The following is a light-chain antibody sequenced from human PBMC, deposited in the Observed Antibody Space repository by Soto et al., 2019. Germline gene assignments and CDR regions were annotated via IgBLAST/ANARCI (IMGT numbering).Light chain of an antibody. CDR3: SSYTSSTADV. Sequence: QSALTQPASVSGSPGQSITISCTGTSSDVGGYNYVSWYQLHPGKAPKLMVYEVSNRPSGVSNRFSGSKSGNTASLTISGLQAEDEADYYCSSYTSSTADVFGPGTKVTVL. J-gene: IGLJ1*01. CDR2: EVS. V-gene: IGLV2-14*01. CDR1: SSDVGGYNY.